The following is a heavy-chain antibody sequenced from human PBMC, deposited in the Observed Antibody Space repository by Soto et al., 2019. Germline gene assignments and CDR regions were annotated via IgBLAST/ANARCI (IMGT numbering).Heavy chain of an antibody. D-gene: IGHD3-9*01. CDR3: AKSYYDILTGTHDAFDI. J-gene: IGHJ3*02. Sequence: PGGSLRLSCAASGFTFNSYAMSWVRQAPGKGLEWVSAISGSGGSTYYADSVKGRFTISRDNSKNTLYLQMNSLRAEDTDVYYCAKSYYDILTGTHDAFDIWGQGTMVTVSS. V-gene: IGHV3-23*01. CDR1: GFTFNSYA. CDR2: ISGSGGST.